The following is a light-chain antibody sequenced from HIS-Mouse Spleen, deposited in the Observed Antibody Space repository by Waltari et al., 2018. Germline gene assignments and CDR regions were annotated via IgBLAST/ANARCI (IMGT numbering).Light chain of an antibody. CDR1: SSDVGGYNY. V-gene: IGLV2-8*01. CDR2: EVS. CDR3: SSYAGSNNWV. Sequence: QSALTQPPSASGSPGQSVTISCTGTSSDVGGYNYVPWYQQHPGKAPKLMIYEVSKRPSGFPDRFSGSKSGNTASRTVSGLQAEDEADYYCSSYAGSNNWVFGGGTKLTVL. J-gene: IGLJ3*02.